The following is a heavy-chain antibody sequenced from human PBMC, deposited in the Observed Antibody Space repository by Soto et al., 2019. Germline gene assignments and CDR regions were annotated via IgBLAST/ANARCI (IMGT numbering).Heavy chain of an antibody. D-gene: IGHD3-10*01. CDR3: ARRRYYGSGSYYYFDY. V-gene: IGHV5-51*01. CDR1: GYSFTSYW. CDR2: IYPGDSDT. J-gene: IGHJ4*02. Sequence: GESLKISCKGSGYSFTSYWIGWVRQMPGKGLEWMGIIYPGDSDTRYSPSFQGQVTISADKSISTAYLQWSSRKASDTAMYYCARRRYYGSGSYYYFDYWGQGTLVTVSS.